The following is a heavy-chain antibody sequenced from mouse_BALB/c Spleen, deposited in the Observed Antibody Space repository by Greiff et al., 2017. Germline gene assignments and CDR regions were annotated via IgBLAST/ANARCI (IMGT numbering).Heavy chain of an antibody. CDR3: AREVSYAMDY. J-gene: IGHJ4*01. V-gene: IGHV1S56*01. CDR2: IYPGDGST. CDR1: GYTFTSYD. D-gene: IGHD1-3*01. Sequence: VQLVESGPQLVRPGASVKISCKASGYTFTSYDINWVKQRPGQGLEWIGWIYPGDGSTKYNEKFKGKATLTADKSSSTAYMQLSSLTSENSAVYFCAREVSYAMDYWGQGTSVTVSS.